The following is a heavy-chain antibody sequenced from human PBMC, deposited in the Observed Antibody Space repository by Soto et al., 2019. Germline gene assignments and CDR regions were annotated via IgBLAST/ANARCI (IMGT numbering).Heavy chain of an antibody. J-gene: IGHJ4*02. Sequence: GGSLRLSCAASGFTFSSHWLHWVRQAPGKGLVWVARINTDGSSTSYADSVKGRFTISRDNARNTLYLQMDSLRAEDTAVYYCARDTNGLSYWGQGTLVTVSS. CDR1: GFTFSSHW. V-gene: IGHV3-74*01. D-gene: IGHD2-8*01. CDR2: INTDGSST. CDR3: ARDTNGLSY.